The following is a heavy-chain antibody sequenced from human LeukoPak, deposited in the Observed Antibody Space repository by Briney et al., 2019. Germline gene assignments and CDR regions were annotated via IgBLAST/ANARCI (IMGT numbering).Heavy chain of an antibody. Sequence: GGSLRLSCAASGFTFRSYWVDWVRQAPGKGLEWVASIKEDGSKKDYADSVRGRFTSSRDNAKNSLYLQMNILRAEDTAVYYWARGIGAATFDYWGPGTLVTVSS. D-gene: IGHD2-15*01. CDR3: ARGIGAATFDY. J-gene: IGHJ4*02. CDR1: GFTFRSYW. V-gene: IGHV3-7*04. CDR2: IKEDGSKK.